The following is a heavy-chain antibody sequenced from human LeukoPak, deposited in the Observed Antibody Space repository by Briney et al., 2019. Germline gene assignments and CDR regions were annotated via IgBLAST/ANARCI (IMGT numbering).Heavy chain of an antibody. D-gene: IGHD2-15*01. V-gene: IGHV3-43*02. CDR1: GFTFDDYA. CDR2: ISGDGGST. Sequence: PGGSLRLSCAASGFTFDDYAMHWVRQAPGKGLEWVSLISGDGGSTYYADSVKGRFTISRDNSKNSLYLQMNSLRTEDTALYYCAKDMAEAAELGYFDLWGRGTLVTVSS. CDR3: AKDMAEAAELGYFDL. J-gene: IGHJ2*01.